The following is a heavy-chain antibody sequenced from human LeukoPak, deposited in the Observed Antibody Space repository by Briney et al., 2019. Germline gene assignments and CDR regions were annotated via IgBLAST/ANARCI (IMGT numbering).Heavy chain of an antibody. J-gene: IGHJ3*02. D-gene: IGHD6-13*01. CDR1: GGSISSGGYY. Sequence: SETLSLTCTVSGGSISSGGYYWSWIRQPPGKGLEWIGYIYHSGSTYYNPSLKSRLTISIDRSKNQFSLKLSSVTAADTAVYYCERDSSPHGFDIWGQGTMVTVSS. V-gene: IGHV4-30-2*01. CDR2: IYHSGST. CDR3: ERDSSPHGFDI.